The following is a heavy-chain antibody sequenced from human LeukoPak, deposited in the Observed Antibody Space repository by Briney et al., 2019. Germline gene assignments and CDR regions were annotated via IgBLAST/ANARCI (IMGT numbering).Heavy chain of an antibody. D-gene: IGHD5-12*01. Sequence: PGGSLRLSCAASGFTFSSYGMHWVRQAPGKGLEWVAFIRYDGSNKYYADSVKGRFTISRDNSKNTLYLQMNSLRAEDTAVYYWAKDRQVGWLLAVTPRNWLDPLGQGTLVTVSS. CDR3: AKDRQVGWLLAVTPRNWLDP. J-gene: IGHJ5*02. CDR2: IRYDGSNK. CDR1: GFTFSSYG. V-gene: IGHV3-30*02.